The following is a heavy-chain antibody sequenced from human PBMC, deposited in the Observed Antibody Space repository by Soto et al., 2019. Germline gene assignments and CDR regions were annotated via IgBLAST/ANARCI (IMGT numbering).Heavy chain of an antibody. Sequence: QLQLVQSGAEVKKPGASVKVSCKASGYTFTNYGVTWVRQAPGQGLECMGWISPHNGNKNYPQKFQGRVTMTTDTSKSTDYMELRSLRSDDTGVYYCARGSFGYYSYLGLDVWGQGTTVTGSS. CDR3: ARGSFGYYSYLGLDV. CDR2: ISPHNGNK. CDR1: GYTFTNYG. V-gene: IGHV1-18*04. D-gene: IGHD5-18*01. J-gene: IGHJ6*02.